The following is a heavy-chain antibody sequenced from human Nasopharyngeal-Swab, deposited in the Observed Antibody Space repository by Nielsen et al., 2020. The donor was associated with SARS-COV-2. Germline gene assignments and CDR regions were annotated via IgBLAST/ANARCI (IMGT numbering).Heavy chain of an antibody. V-gene: IGHV3-30*04. CDR2: ISYDGSGS. CDR3: AKAGGVAGEFYGMDV. D-gene: IGHD2-8*02. Sequence: GGSLRLSCAASGFTFTSYAMHWVRQAPGKGLEWVAVISYDGSGSYYADSVKGRFIISRDNAKNSLYLQMNSLRAEDTALYYCAKAGGVAGEFYGMDVWGQGTTVTVSS. J-gene: IGHJ6*02. CDR1: GFTFTSYA.